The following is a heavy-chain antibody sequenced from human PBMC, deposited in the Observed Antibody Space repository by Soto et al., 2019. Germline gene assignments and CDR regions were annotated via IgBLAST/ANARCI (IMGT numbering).Heavy chain of an antibody. D-gene: IGHD5-12*01. J-gene: IGHJ2*01. Sequence: QVQLVQSGAEVKKPGSSVKVSCKASGGTFSNYPISWARQAPGQGLEWMGGIIPIFGTVNYAQKFQGRVTLTADESTRTAYMELSSLRSEDTAVYYCARGNHRWLQLWYFDLWGRGTLVTVSS. CDR2: IIPIFGTV. V-gene: IGHV1-69*12. CDR3: ARGNHRWLQLWYFDL. CDR1: GGTFSNYP.